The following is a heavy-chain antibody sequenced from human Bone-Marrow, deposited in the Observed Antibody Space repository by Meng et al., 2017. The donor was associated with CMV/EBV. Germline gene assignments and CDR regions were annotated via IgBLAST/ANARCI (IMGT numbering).Heavy chain of an antibody. V-gene: IGHV3-21*01. CDR1: GFTFSSYS. CDR2: ISSSSSYI. CDR3: ARGSSWELLGGGDY. D-gene: IGHD1-26*01. Sequence: GESLKISCAASGFTFSSYSMNWVRQAPGKGLEWVSSISSSSSYIYYADSVKGRFTISRDNAKNSLYLQMNSLRAEDTAVYYCARGSSWELLGGGDYWGQGNLVTVAS. J-gene: IGHJ4*02.